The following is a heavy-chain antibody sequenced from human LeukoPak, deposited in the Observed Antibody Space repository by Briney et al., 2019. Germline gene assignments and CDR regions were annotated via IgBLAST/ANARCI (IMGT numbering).Heavy chain of an antibody. CDR2: MNPNSGNT. CDR1: GGTFSSYA. CDR3: ATDERRSKEMSP. Sequence: ASVKVSCKASGGTFSSYAISWVRQATGQGLEWMGWMNPNSGNTGYAQKFQGRVTMTRNTSISTAYMELSSLRSEDTAVYYCATDERRSKEMSPWGQGTLVTVSS. J-gene: IGHJ5*02. V-gene: IGHV1-8*02. D-gene: IGHD1-1*01.